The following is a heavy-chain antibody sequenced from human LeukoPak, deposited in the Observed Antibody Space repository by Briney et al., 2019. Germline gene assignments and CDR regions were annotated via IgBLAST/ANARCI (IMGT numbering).Heavy chain of an antibody. Sequence: GTLSLTCAVSGVSISSSNWWSWVRQAPGKGLEWVSVIYSGGSTYYADSVKGRFTISRDNSKNTLYLQMNSLRAEDTAVYYCVRDCRYNWFDPWGQGTLVTVSS. J-gene: IGHJ5*02. CDR2: IYSGGST. CDR3: VRDCRYNWFDP. CDR1: GVSISSSNW. D-gene: IGHD3-16*02. V-gene: IGHV3-53*01.